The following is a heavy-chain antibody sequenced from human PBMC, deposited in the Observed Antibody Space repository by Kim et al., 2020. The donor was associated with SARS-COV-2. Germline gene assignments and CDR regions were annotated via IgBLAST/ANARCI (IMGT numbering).Heavy chain of an antibody. V-gene: IGHV4-59*01. CDR3: ARDKAVVTNYGMDV. J-gene: IGHJ6*02. D-gene: IGHD3-22*01. Sequence: NPSLKRRVTLSVDTSTNQFSRKLSSVAAADTAVYYCARDKAVVTNYGMDVWGQGTTVTVSS.